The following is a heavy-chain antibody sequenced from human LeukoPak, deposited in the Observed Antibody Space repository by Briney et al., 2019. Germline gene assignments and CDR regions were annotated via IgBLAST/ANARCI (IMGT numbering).Heavy chain of an antibody. V-gene: IGHV3-21*01. CDR1: GFTFSSYG. J-gene: IGHJ4*02. Sequence: GGSLRLSCAASGFTFSSYGMNWVRQAPGKGLEWVSSVSSSSSYIYYADSVKGRFTISRDNAKNSLSMQMNSLRAEDTAVYYCARDQRATASTGSYFDYWGQGTLVTVSS. CDR2: VSSSSSYI. CDR3: ARDQRATASTGSYFDY. D-gene: IGHD1-1*01.